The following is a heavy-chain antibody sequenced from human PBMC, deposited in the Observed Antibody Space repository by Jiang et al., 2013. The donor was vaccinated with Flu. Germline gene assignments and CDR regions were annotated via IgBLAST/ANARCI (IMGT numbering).Heavy chain of an antibody. J-gene: IGHJ4*02. CDR3: ATGPDYYDSSGYGRDY. Sequence: EVKKPGASVKVSCKVSGYTLTELSMHWVRQAPGKGLEWMGGFDPEDGETIYAQKFQGRVTMTEDTSTDTAYMELSSLRSEDTAVYYCATGPDYYDSSGYGRDYWGQGTLVTVSS. CDR1: GYTLTELS. CDR2: FDPEDGET. V-gene: IGHV1-24*01. D-gene: IGHD3-22*01.